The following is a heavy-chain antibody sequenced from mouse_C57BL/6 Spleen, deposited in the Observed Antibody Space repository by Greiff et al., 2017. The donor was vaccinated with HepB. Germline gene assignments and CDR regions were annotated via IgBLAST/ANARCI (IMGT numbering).Heavy chain of an antibody. CDR3: ARGGGHCGSSWGYYFDY. V-gene: IGHV1-18*01. CDR2: INPNNGGT. D-gene: IGHD1-1*01. CDR1: GYTFTDYN. J-gene: IGHJ2*01. Sequence: VHVKQSGPELVKPGASVKIPCKASGYTFTDYNMDWVKQSHGKSLEWIGDINPNNGGTIYNQKFKGKATLTGDKSSSTAYMELRSLTSGDTAVYYCARGGGHCGSSWGYYFDYWGQGTTLTVSS.